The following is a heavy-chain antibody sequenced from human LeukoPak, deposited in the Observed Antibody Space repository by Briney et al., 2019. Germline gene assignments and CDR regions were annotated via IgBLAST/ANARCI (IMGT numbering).Heavy chain of an antibody. V-gene: IGHV3-23*01. Sequence: GGSLRLSCAASGFTFSSYAMSWVRQAPGKGLEWVSAISGSGGSTYYADSVKGRFTISRDNSKNTLYLQMNSLRTEDTAVYYCAKGWSTSCIHGMDVWGQGTTVTVSS. CDR2: ISGSGGST. J-gene: IGHJ6*02. CDR1: GFTFSSYA. D-gene: IGHD2-2*01. CDR3: AKGWSTSCIHGMDV.